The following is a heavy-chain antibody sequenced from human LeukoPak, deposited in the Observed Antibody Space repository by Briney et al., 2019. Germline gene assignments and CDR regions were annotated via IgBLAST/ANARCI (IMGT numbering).Heavy chain of an antibody. V-gene: IGHV4-4*07. Sequence: SETLPLTSTVSGGSSSSYYWSWIRQPAGKGLEWIGRIYTSGSTNYNPSLKSRVTMSVDTSKNQFSLRLSSVTAADTAVYYCARLRDDSSGYYYGPTLDYWGQGTLVTVSS. J-gene: IGHJ4*02. CDR1: GGSSSSYY. CDR2: IYTSGST. CDR3: ARLRDDSSGYYYGPTLDY. D-gene: IGHD3-22*01.